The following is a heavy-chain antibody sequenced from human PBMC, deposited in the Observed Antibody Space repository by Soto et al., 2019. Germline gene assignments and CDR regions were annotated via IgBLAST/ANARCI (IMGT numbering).Heavy chain of an antibody. D-gene: IGHD6-13*01. V-gene: IGHV1-69*12. J-gene: IGHJ4*02. CDR2: IIPIFGTA. CDR1: GGTFSNYA. CDR3: ARARSSSWYYFDL. Sequence: QVQLVQSGAEEKKPGSLVKVSCKASGGTFSNYAISWVRQAPGQGLEWMGGIIPIFGTAEYAQKFQGRVTITADESTSTASSTAYMDLSSLRSEDTAFYYCARARSSSWYYFDLWGQGTLVTVSS.